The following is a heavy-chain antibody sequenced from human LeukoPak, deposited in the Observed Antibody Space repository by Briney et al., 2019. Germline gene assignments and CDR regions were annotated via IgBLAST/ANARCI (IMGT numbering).Heavy chain of an antibody. Sequence: PGGSLRLSCAASGFIFSNHDMHWVRQTTGKRLEWVSAVGTAGDTYYADSVKGRFTISRDNSKNTLYLQMNSLRAEDTAVYYCAIEYSSGWAHDAFDIWGQGTMVTVSS. CDR3: AIEYSSGWAHDAFDI. CDR2: VGTAGDT. CDR1: GFIFSNHD. D-gene: IGHD6-19*01. V-gene: IGHV3-13*01. J-gene: IGHJ3*02.